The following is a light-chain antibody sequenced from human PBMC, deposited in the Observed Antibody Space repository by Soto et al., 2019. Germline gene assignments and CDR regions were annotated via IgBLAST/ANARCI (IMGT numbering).Light chain of an antibody. CDR3: QQYDTYRT. CDR2: DAS. Sequence: DIQMTQSPSTLSASVGDRVTITCRASQSIYNWLAWYQQKPGKAPKLLIYDASTLQSGVPSRFSGSGSGTDFTLTISSLHPDDFATYYCQQYDTYRTFGQGTKVEIK. CDR1: QSIYNW. V-gene: IGKV1-5*01. J-gene: IGKJ1*01.